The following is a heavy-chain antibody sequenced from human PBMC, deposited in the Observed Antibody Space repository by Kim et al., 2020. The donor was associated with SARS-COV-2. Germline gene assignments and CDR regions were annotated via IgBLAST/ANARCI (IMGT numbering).Heavy chain of an antibody. J-gene: IGHJ4*02. V-gene: IGHV4-34*01. CDR3: ARGPLWFGELKY. Sequence: SETLSLTCAVYGGSFSGYYWSWIRQPPGKGLEWIGEINHSGSTNYNPSLKSRVTISVDTSKNQFSLKLSSVTAADTAVYYCARGPLWFGELKYWGQGTLVTVSS. CDR1: GGSFSGYY. CDR2: INHSGST. D-gene: IGHD3-10*01.